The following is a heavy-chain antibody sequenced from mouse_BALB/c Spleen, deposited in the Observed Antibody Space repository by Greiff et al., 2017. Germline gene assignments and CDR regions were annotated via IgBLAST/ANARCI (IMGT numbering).Heavy chain of an antibody. CDR1: GFTFTDYY. CDR2: IRNKANCYTT. CDR3: ARDKNFFDY. V-gene: IGHV7-3*02. J-gene: IGHJ2*01. Sequence: DVHLVESGGGLVQPGGSLRLSCATSGFTFTDYYMSWVRQPPGKALEWLGFIRNKANCYTTEYSASVKGRFTISRDNSQSILYLQMNILRAEDSATYYCARDKNFFDYWGQGTTLTVSS.